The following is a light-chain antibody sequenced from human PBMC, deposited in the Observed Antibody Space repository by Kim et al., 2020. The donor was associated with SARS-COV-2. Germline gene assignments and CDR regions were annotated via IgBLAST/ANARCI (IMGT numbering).Light chain of an antibody. CDR3: HQYDKFPQT. Sequence: DIQMTQSPSPLSASIGDRVTITCQASQDINDYLDWYQQKPGEVPKLLIYDATRLETGVPSRFGGSGSGTHFTLTISSLQPEDIATYYCHQYDKFPQTFGQGTKVDIK. J-gene: IGKJ1*01. CDR2: DAT. CDR1: QDINDY. V-gene: IGKV1-33*01.